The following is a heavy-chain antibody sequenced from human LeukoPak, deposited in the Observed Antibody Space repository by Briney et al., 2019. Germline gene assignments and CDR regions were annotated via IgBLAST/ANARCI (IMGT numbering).Heavy chain of an antibody. CDR1: GLTVSYRF. CDR3: VLFGVVIRPFDY. V-gene: IGHV3-66*01. J-gene: IGHJ4*02. D-gene: IGHD3-3*01. CDR2: IYSGGET. Sequence: GGSLRLSCEASGLTVSYRFMSWVRQARGKGLEWVSVIYSGGETYYADSIKGRFTISRDNSKNTLYLQMNSLRAEDTAVYYCVLFGVVIRPFDYWGQGTLVTVSS.